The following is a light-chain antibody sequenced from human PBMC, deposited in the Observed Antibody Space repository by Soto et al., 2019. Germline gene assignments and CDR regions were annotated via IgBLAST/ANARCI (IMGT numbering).Light chain of an antibody. CDR3: QQYNKWPWT. CDR1: QSVSSN. V-gene: IGKV3-15*01. CDR2: GAS. Sequence: EIVMTQSPATLSVSPGERATLSCRAGQSVSSNLAWYQQKPGQAPRLLISGASTGATGVPATFSGSGSGTEFTLTINSLQSEDFAIYYCQQYNKWPWTFGQGTKVDI. J-gene: IGKJ1*01.